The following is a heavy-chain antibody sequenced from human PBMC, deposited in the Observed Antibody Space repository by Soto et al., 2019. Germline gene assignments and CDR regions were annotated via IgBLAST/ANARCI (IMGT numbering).Heavy chain of an antibody. D-gene: IGHD3-16*02. J-gene: IGHJ4*02. CDR2: ISYDGSNK. V-gene: IGHV3-30-3*01. CDR1: GFTFSSYA. Sequence: GGSLRLSCAASGFTFSSYAMHWVRQAPGKGLEWVAVISYDGSNKYYADSVKGRFTISRDNSKNTLYLQMNSLRAEDTAVYYCAREAMITFGGVIAPPLYWGQGTLVTVSS. CDR3: AREAMITFGGVIAPPLY.